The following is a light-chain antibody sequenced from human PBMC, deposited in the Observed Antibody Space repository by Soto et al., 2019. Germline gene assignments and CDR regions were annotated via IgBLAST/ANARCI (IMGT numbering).Light chain of an antibody. J-gene: IGLJ2*01. CDR2: EDN. Sequence: NFMLTQPHSVSESPGKTVTISCTRSSGSIASNYVQWYQQRPGSAPTPVIYEDNERPSGVPDRFSGSIDSSSNSASLTISGLKTDDEADYYCQSYHSGNVVVGGVTQLTVL. CDR1: SGSIASNY. CDR3: QSYHSGNVV. V-gene: IGLV6-57*04.